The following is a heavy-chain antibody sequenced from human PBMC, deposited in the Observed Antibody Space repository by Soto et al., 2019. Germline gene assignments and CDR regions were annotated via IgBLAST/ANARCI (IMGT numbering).Heavy chain of an antibody. CDR2: IIPIFGTA. Sequence: ASVKVSCKASGGTFSSYAISWVRQAPGQGLEWMGGIIPIFGTANYAQKFQGRVTITADESTSTAYMELSSLRSEDTAVYYCARSDTVTPVIWEYCMDVWGQGTTVTVSS. CDR1: GGTFSSYA. CDR3: ARSDTVTPVIWEYCMDV. J-gene: IGHJ6*02. V-gene: IGHV1-69*13. D-gene: IGHD4-4*01.